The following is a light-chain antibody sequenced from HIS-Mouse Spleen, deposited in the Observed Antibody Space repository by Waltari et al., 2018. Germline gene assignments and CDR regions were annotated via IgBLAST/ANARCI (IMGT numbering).Light chain of an antibody. CDR1: SGSISRNY. J-gene: IGLJ3*02. CDR3: QSYDSSNLNWV. V-gene: IGLV6-57*02. Sequence: NFMLTQPHSVSEAPGKTVTISCTGSSGSISRNYVQVDQQRPGSAPTTVIYEDNQRPSGVPDRFSGSIDSSSNSASLTISGLKTEDEADYYCQSYDSSNLNWVFGGGTKLTVL. CDR2: EDN.